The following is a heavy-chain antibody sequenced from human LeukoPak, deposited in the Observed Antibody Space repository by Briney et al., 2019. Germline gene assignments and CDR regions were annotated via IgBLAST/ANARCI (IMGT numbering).Heavy chain of an antibody. Sequence: SETLSLTCTVSGGSISSYYWSWIRQPPGKGLEWIGYIYYSGSTNYNPSLKSRVTISVDTSKNQFSLKLSSVTAADTAVYYCARDRRITMVRGVINIPVGWFDPWGQGTLVTVSS. CDR2: IYYSGST. V-gene: IGHV4-59*01. J-gene: IGHJ5*02. CDR3: ARDRRITMVRGVINIPVGWFDP. D-gene: IGHD3-10*01. CDR1: GGSISSYY.